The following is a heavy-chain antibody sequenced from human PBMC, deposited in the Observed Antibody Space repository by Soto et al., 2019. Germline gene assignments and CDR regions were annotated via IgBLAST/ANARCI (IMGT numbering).Heavy chain of an antibody. Sequence: QLQLQESGPGLVKPSETLSLICTVSGVSVSSDNHYWVWIRQPPGKGLEWISSIIYTGRTYYNPSLKHRVTLSVDTSRTHSSLILRSVPVAATDVYYCARHVSNFSDLAFEFWGQGNLVTVSS. J-gene: IGHJ4*02. CDR1: GVSVSSDNHY. CDR3: ARHVSNFSDLAFEF. V-gene: IGHV4-39*02. D-gene: IGHD3-3*02. CDR2: IIYTGRT.